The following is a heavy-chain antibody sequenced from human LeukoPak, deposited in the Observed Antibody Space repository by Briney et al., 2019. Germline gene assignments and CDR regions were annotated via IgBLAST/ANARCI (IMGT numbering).Heavy chain of an antibody. CDR1: GGSISSYY. D-gene: IGHD3-10*01. V-gene: IGHV4-4*07. CDR2: IFTSGTT. Sequence: SETLSLTCTVSGGSISSYYWNWIRQPAGKGLEWIGRIFTSGTTNYNPSLKSRVTMTVDTSKNQFSLRLSSVTAADTAVYCCARGRITMVRGPRYFDYWGQGTLVTVSS. CDR3: ARGRITMVRGPRYFDY. J-gene: IGHJ4*02.